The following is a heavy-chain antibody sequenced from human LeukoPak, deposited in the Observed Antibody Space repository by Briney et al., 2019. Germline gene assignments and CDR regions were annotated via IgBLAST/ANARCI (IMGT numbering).Heavy chain of an antibody. Sequence: PGGSLRLSCAASGFTFSIYAMSWVRQAPGKGLEWVSAISGSGGSTYYADSVKGRFTISRDNSKNTLYLQMNSLRAEDTAVYYCAKPPSKFYSNYHFDYWGQGTLVTVSS. J-gene: IGHJ4*02. D-gene: IGHD4-11*01. CDR3: AKPPSKFYSNYHFDY. V-gene: IGHV3-23*01. CDR1: GFTFSIYA. CDR2: ISGSGGST.